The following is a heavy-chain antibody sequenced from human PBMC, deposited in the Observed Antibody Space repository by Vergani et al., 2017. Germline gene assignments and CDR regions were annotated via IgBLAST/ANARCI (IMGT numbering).Heavy chain of an antibody. Sequence: EVQLVESGGGLVKPGGSLRLSCAASGFTFSSYSMNWVRQAPGKGLEWVSSISSSSSYIYYADSVKGRFTISSDNAKNSLYLQMNSLRAEDTAVYYCARGDSSGYYFDYWGQGTLVTVSS. V-gene: IGHV3-21*01. CDR1: GFTFSSYS. CDR2: ISSSSSYI. J-gene: IGHJ4*02. D-gene: IGHD3-22*01. CDR3: ARGDSSGYYFDY.